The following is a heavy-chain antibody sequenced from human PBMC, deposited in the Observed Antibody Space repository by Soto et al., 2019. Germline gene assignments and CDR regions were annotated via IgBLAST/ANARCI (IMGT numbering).Heavy chain of an antibody. CDR2: ISSSSSYI. Sequence: GGSLRLSCAASGFTFSSYSMNWVRQAPGKGLEWVSSISSSSSYIYYADSVKGRFTISRDNAKNSLYLQMNSLRAEDTAVYYCARQIAAAGSKNFDYWGQGTLVTVSS. J-gene: IGHJ4*02. D-gene: IGHD6-13*01. CDR3: ARQIAAAGSKNFDY. V-gene: IGHV3-21*01. CDR1: GFTFSSYS.